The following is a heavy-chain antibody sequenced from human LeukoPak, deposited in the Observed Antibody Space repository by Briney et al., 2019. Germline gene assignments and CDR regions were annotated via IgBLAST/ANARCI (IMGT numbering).Heavy chain of an antibody. V-gene: IGHV3-21*01. CDR1: GFTFSSYS. D-gene: IGHD3-10*01. CDR2: ISSSSSYI. CDR3: ARTITMVRGVPGGEYYYYGMDV. J-gene: IGHJ6*02. Sequence: PGGSLRLSCAASGFTFSSYSMNWVRQAPGKGLEWVSSISSSSSYIYYADSVKGRFTISRDNAKNSLYLQMNSLRAEDTAVYYCARTITMVRGVPGGEYYYYGMDVWGQGTTVTVSS.